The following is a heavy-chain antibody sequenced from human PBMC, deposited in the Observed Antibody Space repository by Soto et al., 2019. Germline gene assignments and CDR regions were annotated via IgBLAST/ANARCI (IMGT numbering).Heavy chain of an antibody. CDR3: ARLRLTGYFDY. CDR2: ISTSSSYT. CDR1: GFTFSDHY. V-gene: IGHV3-11*05. Sequence: QVQLVESGGGLVKPGGSLRLSCVASGFTFSDHYMTWIRQAPGKGLEWLSYISTSSSYTNYADSVKGRFTISRDNAMNSLYLQMNSLRAEDTAVYYCARLRLTGYFDYWGQGTLFTVSS. J-gene: IGHJ4*02.